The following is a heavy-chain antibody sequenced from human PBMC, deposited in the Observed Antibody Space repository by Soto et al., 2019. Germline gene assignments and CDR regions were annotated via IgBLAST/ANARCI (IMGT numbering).Heavy chain of an antibody. CDR1: GFSFSNYG. V-gene: IGHV3-33*01. CDR3: ARYSRQWLVSYWYFDL. CDR2: IWYNGSNK. D-gene: IGHD6-19*01. Sequence: GGSLRLSCAASGFSFSNYGMHWVRQAPGKGLEWLAIIWYNGSNKYYADSVKGRFTISRDNSNNTLYLQMNSLRAEDTAIYFCARYSRQWLVSYWYFDLWGRGTLVTVSS. J-gene: IGHJ2*01.